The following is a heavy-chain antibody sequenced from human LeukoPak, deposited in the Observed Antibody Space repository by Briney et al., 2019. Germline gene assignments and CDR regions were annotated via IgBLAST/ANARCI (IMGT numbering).Heavy chain of an antibody. CDR2: MNTNNGNT. Sequence: ASLKVSSKASGYTFTSYDINWVRPAIGQGREWMGWMNTNNGNTGYAQKFQGRVTMTRNTSIITAYMELSSLRSEDTAVYYCARTKADHDTFDNWGQGTMVTVSS. V-gene: IGHV1-8*01. D-gene: IGHD2-8*01. CDR1: GYTFTSYD. J-gene: IGHJ3*02. CDR3: ARTKADHDTFDN.